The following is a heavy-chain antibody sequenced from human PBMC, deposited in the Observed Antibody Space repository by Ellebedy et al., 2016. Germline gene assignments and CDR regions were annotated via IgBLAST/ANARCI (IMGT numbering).Heavy chain of an antibody. D-gene: IGHD3-16*01. Sequence: GESLKISXAASGFTFGAYDMNWVRQAPGKGLEWVSYISSRSSSIHYADSVKGRFTISRDNAKNSLYLQMNGLRDEDTAVYYCARSLGPINYWGQGTLVTVSS. CDR1: GFTFGAYD. V-gene: IGHV3-48*02. CDR2: ISSRSSSI. CDR3: ARSLGPINY. J-gene: IGHJ4*02.